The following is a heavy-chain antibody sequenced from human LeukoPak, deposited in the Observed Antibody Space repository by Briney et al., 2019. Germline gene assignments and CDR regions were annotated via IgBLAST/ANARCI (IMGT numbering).Heavy chain of an antibody. J-gene: IGHJ6*03. D-gene: IGHD3-3*01. CDR3: ARQSNYDFWSGYSPNYYYMDV. Sequence: GASVKVSCKASGYTFTSYDINWVRQATGQGLEWMGWMNPNSGNTGYAQKFQGRATITRNTSISTAYMELSSLRSEDTAVYYCARQSNYDFWSGYSPNYYYMDVWGKGTTVTVSS. CDR1: GYTFTSYD. CDR2: MNPNSGNT. V-gene: IGHV1-8*03.